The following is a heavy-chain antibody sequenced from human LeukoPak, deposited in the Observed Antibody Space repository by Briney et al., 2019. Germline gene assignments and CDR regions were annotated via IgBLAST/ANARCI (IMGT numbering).Heavy chain of an antibody. CDR2: IIGSGEYT. CDR1: GFTLRIYA. J-gene: IGHJ3*02. V-gene: IGHV3-23*01. D-gene: IGHD3-10*01. CDR3: AKFQPGGRYYGSGSYNRAFDI. Sequence: SGGSLSLSCAPSGFTLRIYAMLGVRRAPGGGREGGSAIIGSGEYTYYADAGKGRFTISRDNSKTTLYLQMNSLRAEDTAVYYCAKFQPGGRYYGSGSYNRAFDIWGQGTMVTVSS.